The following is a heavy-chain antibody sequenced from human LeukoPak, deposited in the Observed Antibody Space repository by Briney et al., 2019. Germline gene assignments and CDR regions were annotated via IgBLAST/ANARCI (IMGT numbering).Heavy chain of an antibody. J-gene: IGHJ5*02. V-gene: IGHV4-59*11. Sequence: PSETLSLTCTVSGGSISSHYWSWIRQPPGKGLEWIGYIYYSGSTNYNPSLKSRVTISVDTSKNQFSLKLSSVTAADTAVYYCARDAPHSITIFGPTWSFDPSGQGTLVTVSP. CDR1: GGSISSHY. CDR2: IYYSGST. CDR3: ARDAPHSITIFGPTWSFDP. D-gene: IGHD3-3*01.